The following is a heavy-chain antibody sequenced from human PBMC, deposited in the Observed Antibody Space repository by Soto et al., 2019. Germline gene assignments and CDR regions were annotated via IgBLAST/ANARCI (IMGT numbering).Heavy chain of an antibody. Sequence: PSDTLSLTCTVSGGSLSSYYGTWIRPPPGKGLEWIGYVYYSGNTNHNPPLKSRVTISVDTSKNQFTLKMGSVTAADTTVYYCANLPWADYGGIFDTWGQGTLVTVSS. V-gene: IGHV4-59*07. CDR1: GGSLSSYY. CDR3: ANLPWADYGGIFDT. D-gene: IGHD4-17*01. CDR2: VYYSGNT. J-gene: IGHJ5*02.